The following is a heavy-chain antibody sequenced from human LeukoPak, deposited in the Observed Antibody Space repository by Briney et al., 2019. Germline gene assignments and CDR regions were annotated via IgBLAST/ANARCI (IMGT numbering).Heavy chain of an antibody. CDR2: ISWDGGST. V-gene: IGHV3-43D*04. D-gene: IGHD2-2*01. Sequence: PGGSLTLSCAASGFTFDDYAMHWVRQAPAQGLEWVSLISWDGGSTYYADSVKGRFTISRDNSKNSLYLQMNSLRAEDTALYYCAKDHCSSTSCYADYWGQGTLVTVSS. CDR1: GFTFDDYA. CDR3: AKDHCSSTSCYADY. J-gene: IGHJ4*02.